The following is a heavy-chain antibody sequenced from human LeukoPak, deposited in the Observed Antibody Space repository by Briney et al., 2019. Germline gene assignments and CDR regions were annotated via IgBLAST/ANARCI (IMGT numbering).Heavy chain of an antibody. CDR2: IYSGGST. V-gene: IGHV3-53*04. D-gene: IGHD1-1*01. Sequence: GGSLRLSCAASGFTFSSYAMSWVRQAPGKGLEWVSVIYSGGSTYYADSVKGRFTISRHNSKNTLYLQMNSLRAEDTAVYYCASPGLMGGGTDYYYGMDVWGQGTTVTVSS. J-gene: IGHJ6*02. CDR3: ASPGLMGGGTDYYYGMDV. CDR1: GFTFSSYA.